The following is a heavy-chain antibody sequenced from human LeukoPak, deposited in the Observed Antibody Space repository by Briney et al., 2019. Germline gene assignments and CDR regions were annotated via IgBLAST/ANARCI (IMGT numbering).Heavy chain of an antibody. CDR1: GFTFSSYA. D-gene: IGHD1-26*01. J-gene: IGHJ4*02. Sequence: GGTLRLSCAASGFTFSSYAMSWVRQAPGKGLEWVSAISSSGGNTYYADSVKGRFTISRDNSKNTLYLQMNSLRAEDTAVYYCAKGGSDYDDHGYSFDYWGQGALVTVSS. V-gene: IGHV3-23*01. CDR2: ISSSGGNT. CDR3: AKGGSDYDDHGYSFDY.